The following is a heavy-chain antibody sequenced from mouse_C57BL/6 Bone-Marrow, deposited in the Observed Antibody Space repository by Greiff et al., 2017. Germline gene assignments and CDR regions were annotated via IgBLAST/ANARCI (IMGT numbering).Heavy chain of an antibody. CDR3: TRFRRQHWDY. Sequence: VQLQQSGAELARPGASVKMSCKASGYTFTSYGISWVKQRTGQGLEWIGESYPRSGSTYYNEKFKSKATLTADKSSSTAYMERRSLTSEDAAVYCCTRFRRQHWDYWGQGTTLTVSS. J-gene: IGHJ2*01. D-gene: IGHD4-1*01. CDR1: GYTFTSYG. CDR2: SYPRSGST. V-gene: IGHV1-81*01.